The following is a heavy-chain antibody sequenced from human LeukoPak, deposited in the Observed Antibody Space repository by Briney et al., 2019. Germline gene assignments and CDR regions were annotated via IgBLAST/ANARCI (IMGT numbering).Heavy chain of an antibody. J-gene: IGHJ3*02. V-gene: IGHV5-51*01. CDR3: ARQDGTYAPHDPFDI. Sequence: GESLKISCKGSGYSFYSYWIGWVRQMPGKGLEWMGIINPADSDTRYSPSFEGHVTISADRSVRTAYLQWSSLKASDTAMYYCARQDGTYAPHDPFDIWGQGTMVIVSA. CDR2: INPADSDT. CDR1: GYSFYSYW. D-gene: IGHD2-2*01.